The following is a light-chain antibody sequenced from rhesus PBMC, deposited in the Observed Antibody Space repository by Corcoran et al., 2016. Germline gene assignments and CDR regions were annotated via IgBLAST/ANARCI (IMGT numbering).Light chain of an antibody. J-gene: IGKJ1*01. CDR3: QQHDSAPRT. CDR1: QGISIW. Sequence: DIQMTQSPSSLSASVGDRVTITCRASQGISIWLAWYQQTQGKAPNLLIYKASTLQRGVPSRFSGSGSGAEVTLTISSLQPEDFATYYCQQHDSAPRTFGQGTKVEIK. CDR2: KAS. V-gene: IGKV1-21*01.